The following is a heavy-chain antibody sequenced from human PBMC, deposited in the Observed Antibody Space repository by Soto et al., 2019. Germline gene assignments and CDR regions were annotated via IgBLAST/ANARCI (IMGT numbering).Heavy chain of an antibody. CDR1: GFNFNNNG. CDR3: ARDRGYCSGGSCYWCCEL. V-gene: IGHV3-23*01. CDR2: IASTGSAT. D-gene: IGHD2-15*01. Sequence: EVQLLESGGGLVQPGGSLRLSCAASGFNFNNNGMSWVRQAPGKGLEWVSTIASTGSATWYADSVEGRFTISRDNSKNTVFVQMNSLRAEDTAVYYCARDRGYCSGGSCYWCCELWGRGTLVTVSS. J-gene: IGHJ2*01.